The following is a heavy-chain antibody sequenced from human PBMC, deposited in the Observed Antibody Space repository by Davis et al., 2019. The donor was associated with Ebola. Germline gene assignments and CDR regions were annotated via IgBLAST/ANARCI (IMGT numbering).Heavy chain of an antibody. CDR3: AKRVRVAALGPSSFEY. CDR2: ISSNGGST. D-gene: IGHD6-13*01. CDR1: GFSFSIYT. J-gene: IGHJ4*02. V-gene: IGHV3-23*01. Sequence: PGGSLRLSCAASGFSFSIYTMTWVRQAPGKGLEWVSSISSNGGSTWYAESVKGRFTISRDNSKNTLYLQMNSLRVEDTAVYYCAKRVRVAALGPSSFEYWGQGTLVTVSS.